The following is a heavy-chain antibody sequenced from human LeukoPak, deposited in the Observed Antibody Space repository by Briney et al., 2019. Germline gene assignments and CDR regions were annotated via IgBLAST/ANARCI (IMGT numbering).Heavy chain of an antibody. D-gene: IGHD5-18*01. CDR2: IYDSGST. J-gene: IGHJ4*02. CDR3: ARSPGTWIQLWLNYFDY. Sequence: PSETLSLTCTVSGGSIRSSYYYWGWIRQPPGKGLEWIGSIYDSGSTYYNPSLKSRVTISVDTSKNQFSLKLSSVTAADTAVYYCARSPGTWIQLWLNYFDYWGQGTLVTVSS. CDR1: GGSIRSSYYY. V-gene: IGHV4-39*07.